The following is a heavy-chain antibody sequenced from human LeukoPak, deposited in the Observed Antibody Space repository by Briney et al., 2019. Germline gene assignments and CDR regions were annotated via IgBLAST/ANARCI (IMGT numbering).Heavy chain of an antibody. Sequence: PGGSLRLSCAASGFTFSSYAMNWVRQAPGKGLEWVSGITGGGANTFYADSVKGRFTISRANSKNTLYLQMTSLRADDTAVYYCALEHCGGDCYSPLDYWGQGTHVTVSS. CDR1: GFTFSSYA. CDR3: ALEHCGGDCYSPLDY. V-gene: IGHV3-23*01. D-gene: IGHD2-21*02. CDR2: ITGGGANT. J-gene: IGHJ4*02.